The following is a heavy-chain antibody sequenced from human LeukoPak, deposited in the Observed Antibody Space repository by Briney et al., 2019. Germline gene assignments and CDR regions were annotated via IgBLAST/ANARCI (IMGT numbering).Heavy chain of an antibody. V-gene: IGHV1-69*05. CDR2: IIPIFGTG. Sequence: SVKVSCKASGCTFSSYGISWVRQAPGQGLEWMGGIIPIFGTGDYAQKFQGRVTITTDESTSTAYMELSSLRSEDTAVYYCARVLGDGDYVLDYWGQGTLVTVSA. J-gene: IGHJ4*02. CDR3: ARVLGDGDYVLDY. D-gene: IGHD4-17*01. CDR1: GCTFSSYG.